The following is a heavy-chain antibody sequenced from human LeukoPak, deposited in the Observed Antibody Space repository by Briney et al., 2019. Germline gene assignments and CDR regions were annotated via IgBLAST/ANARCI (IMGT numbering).Heavy chain of an antibody. V-gene: IGHV1-3*01. Sequence: GASVKVSCKASGYTFTSYAMHWVRQAPGQRLEWMGWINAGNGNTKYSQKFQGRVTITRDTSASTAYMELSSLRSEDTAVYYCARSRVIAWGFDPWGQGTLVTVSS. J-gene: IGHJ5*02. CDR1: GYTFTSYA. D-gene: IGHD2/OR15-2a*01. CDR3: ARSRVIAWGFDP. CDR2: INAGNGNT.